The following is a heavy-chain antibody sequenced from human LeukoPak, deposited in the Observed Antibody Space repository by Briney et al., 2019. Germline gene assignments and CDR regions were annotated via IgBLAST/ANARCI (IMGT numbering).Heavy chain of an antibody. J-gene: IGHJ3*02. CDR2: ISSSSSYI. CDR3: ARERDASDAFDI. CDR1: GFTFSSYS. V-gene: IGHV3-21*01. D-gene: IGHD5-24*01. Sequence: GGSPRLSCVASGFTFSSYSMNWVRQAPGKGLEWVSSISSSSSYIYYADSVKGRFTISRDNAKNSLYLQMKSPRAEDTAVYYCARERDASDAFDIWGQGTMVTVSS.